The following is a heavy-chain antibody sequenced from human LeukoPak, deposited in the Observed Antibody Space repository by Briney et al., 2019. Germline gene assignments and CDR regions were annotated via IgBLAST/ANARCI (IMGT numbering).Heavy chain of an antibody. CDR1: GFTFSSYW. D-gene: IGHD3-9*01. V-gene: IGHV3-7*01. J-gene: IGHJ4*02. CDR2: IKQDGSAR. CDR3: AREDYIDEGFGY. Sequence: GGSLRLSCAASGFTFSSYWMTWVRQAPGKGLEWVANIKQDGSARHYGDPVKGRFTISRDNAKNSLYLQMNSLRAGDTAVYYCAREDYIDEGFGYWGQGTLVTVSS.